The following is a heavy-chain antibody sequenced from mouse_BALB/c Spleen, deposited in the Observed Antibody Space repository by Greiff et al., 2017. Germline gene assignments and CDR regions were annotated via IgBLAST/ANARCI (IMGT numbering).Heavy chain of an antibody. CDR2: INPSNGRT. D-gene: IGHD2-1*01. V-gene: IGHV1S81*02. J-gene: IGHJ2*01. CDR1: GYTFTSYW. CDR3: ARRYYGNDFDY. Sequence: QVQLKQPGAELVKPGASVKLSCKASGYTFTSYWMHWVKQRPGQGLEWIGEINPSNGRTNYNEKFKSKATLTVDKSSSTAYMQLSSLTSEDSAVYYCARRYYGNDFDYWGQGTTLTVSS.